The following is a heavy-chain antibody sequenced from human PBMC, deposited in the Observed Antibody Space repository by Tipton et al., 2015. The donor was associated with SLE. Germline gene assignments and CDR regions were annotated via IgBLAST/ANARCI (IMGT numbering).Heavy chain of an antibody. CDR1: GFTYSGYA. V-gene: IGHV3-30*02. D-gene: IGHD3-16*01. CDR3: AKGVVVTFGVVMGY. Sequence: GSLRLSCAASGFTYSGYAMHWVRQAPGKGLEWVAFIRADGSNKDYADSGKGRFTISRDNSKNTLYLQMNSLRAEDTAVYYCAKGVVVTFGVVMGYWGQGTLVTVSS. J-gene: IGHJ4*02. CDR2: IRADGSNK.